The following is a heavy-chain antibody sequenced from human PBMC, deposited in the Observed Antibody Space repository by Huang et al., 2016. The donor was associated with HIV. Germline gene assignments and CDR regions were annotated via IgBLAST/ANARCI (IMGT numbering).Heavy chain of an antibody. D-gene: IGHD1-26*01. J-gene: IGHJ4*02. V-gene: IGHV3-21*02. CDR3: AREAVIVGRSYSMESYS. CDR1: GASFSSSS. Sequence: DVQLVESGGGLVKPGGSLRLSCEDFGASFSSSSMSWVSSISDTSGYKYYADAVKGRCTISRDNTKSSMYLQMVSLRVEDTGIYFCAREAVIVGRSYSMESYSWGQGTLVTVSS. CDR2: ISDTSGYK.